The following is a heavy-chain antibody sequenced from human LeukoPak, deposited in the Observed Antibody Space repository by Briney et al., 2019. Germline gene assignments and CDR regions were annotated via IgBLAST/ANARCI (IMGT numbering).Heavy chain of an antibody. CDR1: GFTFSSYA. D-gene: IGHD5-24*01. J-gene: IGHJ4*02. V-gene: IGHV3-23*01. Sequence: GGSLRLSCAASGFTFSSYAMSWVRQAPGKGLEWVSTITGSGGGTYYADSVKGRFSISRDNSKNTLYLQMNSLRAEDTALYYCAKDQNAYNYVFDYWGQGTLVTVSS. CDR3: AKDQNAYNYVFDY. CDR2: ITGSGGGT.